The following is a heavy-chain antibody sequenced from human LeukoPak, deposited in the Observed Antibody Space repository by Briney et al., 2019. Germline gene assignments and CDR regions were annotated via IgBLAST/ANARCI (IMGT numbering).Heavy chain of an antibody. CDR1: GDSINSGNNY. CDR2: IYSSGTT. D-gene: IGHD3-22*01. CDR3: AREAGSYDSSGYYSLYYSFDY. V-gene: IGHV4-61*09. J-gene: IGHJ4*02. Sequence: SETLSLTCTVSGDSINSGNNYWSWIRQPAGKGPEWIGHIYSSGTTNYNPSLKSRVTMSVDTSKNQFSLKLTSVTAADTAVHYCAREAGSYDSSGYYSLYYSFDYWGQGTLVTVSS.